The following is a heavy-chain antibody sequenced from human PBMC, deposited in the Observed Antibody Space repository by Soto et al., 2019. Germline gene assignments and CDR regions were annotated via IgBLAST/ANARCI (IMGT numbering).Heavy chain of an antibody. CDR2: ISWNSGRI. CDR3: AKHITEYGSGWTYFDN. D-gene: IGHD6-19*01. Sequence: EVQLVESGGGLVQPGRSLRLACAASGFTFDDYAMHWVRQGPGKGLEWVSGISWNSGRIDYADSVKGRFTISRDNAKKSLYLQMNTLRGEDTALYYCAKHITEYGSGWTYFDNWRQGTLVSVSS. J-gene: IGHJ4*02. V-gene: IGHV3-9*01. CDR1: GFTFDDYA.